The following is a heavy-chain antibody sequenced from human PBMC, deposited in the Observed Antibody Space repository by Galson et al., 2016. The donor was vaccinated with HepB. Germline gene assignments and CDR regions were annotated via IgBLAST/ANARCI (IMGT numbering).Heavy chain of an antibody. J-gene: IGHJ6*03. CDR3: AKDPGGTIFGVIMSYYYYYMDV. CDR2: ISYDGSNK. Sequence: SLRLSCAASGFTFSNYGMHWVRQAPGKGLEWVAVISYDGSNKYYADSVKGRFTISRDNSKNTLYLQMNSLRAEDTAVYYCAKDPGGTIFGVIMSYYYYYMDVWGKGATVTVSS. D-gene: IGHD3-3*01. CDR1: GFTFSNYG. V-gene: IGHV3-30*18.